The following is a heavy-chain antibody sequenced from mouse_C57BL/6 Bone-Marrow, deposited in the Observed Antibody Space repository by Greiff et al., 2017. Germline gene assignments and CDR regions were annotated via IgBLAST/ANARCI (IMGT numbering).Heavy chain of an antibody. J-gene: IGHJ1*03. D-gene: IGHD1-1*01. V-gene: IGHV2-2*01. Sequence: VKLVESGPGLVQPSQSLSITCTVSGFSLTSYGVHWVRQSPGKGLEWLGVIWSGGSTDYNAAFISRLSISKDNSKSQVFFKMNSLQADDTAIYYCASYYYGSRHWYFDVWGTGTTVTVSS. CDR2: IWSGGST. CDR1: GFSLTSYG. CDR3: ASYYYGSRHWYFDV.